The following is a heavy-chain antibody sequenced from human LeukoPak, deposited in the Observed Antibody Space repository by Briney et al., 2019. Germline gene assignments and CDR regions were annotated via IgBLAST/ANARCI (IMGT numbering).Heavy chain of an antibody. J-gene: IGHJ5*02. D-gene: IGHD6-19*01. CDR2: IYYSGTT. V-gene: IGHV4-59*07. Sequence: PSDTLSLTCTVSGGSISGNYWSWIRQPPGTGLEWIGYIYYSGTTNYNPSLKSRVTISLDASKNQFSLKLSSVTAADTAVYYCARLQAVARTSDWFDRWGQGTLVTVSS. CDR3: ARLQAVARTSDWFDR. CDR1: GGSISGNY.